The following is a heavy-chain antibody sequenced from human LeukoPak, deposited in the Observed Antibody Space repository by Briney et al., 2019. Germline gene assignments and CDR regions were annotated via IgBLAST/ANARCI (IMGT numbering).Heavy chain of an antibody. V-gene: IGHV1-46*01. CDR1: GYTFTSHY. J-gene: IGHJ4*02. D-gene: IGHD3-10*01. CDR3: ARDASAYGSGEFFDY. Sequence: ASVKVPCKASGYTFTSHYMHWVRQAPGQGLEWMGIINPSGGSTSYAQKFQGRVTMTRDTSTSTVYMELSSLRSEDTAVYYCARDASAYGSGEFFDYWGQGTLVTVSS. CDR2: INPSGGST.